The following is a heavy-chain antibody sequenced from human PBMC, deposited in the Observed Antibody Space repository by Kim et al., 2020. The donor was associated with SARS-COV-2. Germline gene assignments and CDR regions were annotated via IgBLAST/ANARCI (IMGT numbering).Heavy chain of an antibody. V-gene: IGHV1-69*13. Sequence: SVKVSCKASGGTFSSYAISWVRQAPGQGLEWMGGIIPIFGTANYAQKFQGRVTITADESTSTAYMELSSLRSEDTAVYYCARDREHYDYVWGSYRFDYWGQGTLVTVSS. CDR2: IIPIFGTA. CDR3: ARDREHYDYVWGSYRFDY. CDR1: GGTFSSYA. D-gene: IGHD3-16*02. J-gene: IGHJ4*02.